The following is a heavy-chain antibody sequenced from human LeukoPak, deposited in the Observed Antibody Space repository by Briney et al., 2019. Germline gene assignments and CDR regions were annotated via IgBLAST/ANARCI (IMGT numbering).Heavy chain of an antibody. V-gene: IGHV1-46*01. J-gene: IGHJ5*02. CDR2: INPRSGTT. CDR1: GYTFTTQY. CDR3: AREAEADEGEPAIKGLDP. D-gene: IGHD2-21*02. Sequence: ASVKVSCKASGYTFTTQYIHWVRQAPGRGLEWMGVINPRSGTTSNGQNFQGRVTMTRDTSTTTVYMELGSLRSDDTAMYYCAREAEADEGEPAIKGLDPWGQGTLVTVSS.